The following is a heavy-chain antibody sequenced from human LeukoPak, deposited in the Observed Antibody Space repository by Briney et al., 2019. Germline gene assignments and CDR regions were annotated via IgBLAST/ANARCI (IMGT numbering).Heavy chain of an antibody. V-gene: IGHV3-23*01. D-gene: IGHD4-17*01. CDR1: GFTFANYA. Sequence: GGSLRLSCAGSGFTFANYAMVWVRQTPGKGLHWVSAISGSGGNTFYADSVQGRFTMSRDNSKNTLYLQMNSLRAEDTAVYYCAKDPNGDYVGAFDFQRWGQGTQVTVSS. CDR3: AKDPNGDYVGAFDFQR. CDR2: ISGSGGNT. J-gene: IGHJ1*01.